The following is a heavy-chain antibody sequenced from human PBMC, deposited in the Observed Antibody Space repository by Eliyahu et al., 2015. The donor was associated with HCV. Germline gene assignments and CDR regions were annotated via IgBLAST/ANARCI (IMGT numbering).Heavy chain of an antibody. D-gene: IGHD1-26*01. CDR1: GFKFXXAW. Sequence: EVQLVESGGVLVQPGGSXRXXCVVXGFKFXXAWMXWVRQAPGKGLEWVGRIKSKGGGETADYSEPVKGRFIISRDDSKNTLYLQMNSLRTEDTAVYYCKWEQSANYGLDVWGQGTTVTVSS. CDR3: KWEQSANYGLDV. J-gene: IGHJ6*02. CDR2: IKSKGGGETA. V-gene: IGHV3-15*01.